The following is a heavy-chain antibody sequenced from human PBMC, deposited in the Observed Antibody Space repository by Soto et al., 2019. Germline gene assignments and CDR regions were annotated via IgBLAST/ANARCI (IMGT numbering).Heavy chain of an antibody. J-gene: IGHJ5*02. CDR2: ISSSSSTI. D-gene: IGHD1-1*01. CDR1: GFTFSSYS. V-gene: IGHV3-48*02. CDR3: AREWNPLNWFDP. Sequence: PGGSLRLSCAASGFTFSSYSMNWVRQAPGKGLEWVSYISSSSSTIYYADSVKGRFTISRDNAKNSLYLQMNSLRDEDTAAYYCAREWNPLNWFDPWGQGTLVTVS.